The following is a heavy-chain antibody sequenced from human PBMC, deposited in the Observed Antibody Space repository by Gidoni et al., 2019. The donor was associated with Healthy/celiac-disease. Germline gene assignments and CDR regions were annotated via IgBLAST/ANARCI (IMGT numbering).Heavy chain of an antibody. D-gene: IGHD4-4*01. J-gene: IGHJ6*03. CDR3: ARERRTTVTSYYYYYMDV. Sequence: QLQLQESGSGLVKPSQPLSLTCAVSGGSISSGGYSWSWIRQPPGKGLEWIGYIYHSGSTYYNPSLKSRVTISVDRSKNQFSLKLSSVTAADTAVYYCARERRTTVTSYYYYYMDVWGKGTTVTVFS. CDR1: GGSISSGGYS. V-gene: IGHV4-30-2*01. CDR2: IYHSGST.